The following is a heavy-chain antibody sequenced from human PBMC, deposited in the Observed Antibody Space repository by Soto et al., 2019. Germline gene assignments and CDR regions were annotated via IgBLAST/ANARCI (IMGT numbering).Heavy chain of an antibody. V-gene: IGHV1-3*01. CDR3: AKDPDHTSGWYEGWFDP. Sequence: QVQLVQSGAEVKKPGASVKVSCKTFGYTFTHYAVHWVRQAPGQRLEWMGWINVGNGNTEYSQRFQGRVTITRDTSATTAYMELTSLRSEDTAVYYCAKDPDHTSGWYEGWFDPWGQGTQVTVSS. CDR2: INVGNGNT. CDR1: GYTFTHYA. D-gene: IGHD6-19*01. J-gene: IGHJ5*02.